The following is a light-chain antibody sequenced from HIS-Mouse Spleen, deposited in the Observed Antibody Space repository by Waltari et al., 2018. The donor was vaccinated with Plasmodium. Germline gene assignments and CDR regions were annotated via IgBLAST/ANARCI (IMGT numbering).Light chain of an antibody. CDR2: EDS. Sequence: SYELTQPPSVSVSPGQTARITCSGDALPKKYASWYQQKSGQAPVLVIYEDSKRPSGIPERFSGSSSGTMATLTISGAQVEDEADYYCYSTDSSGNHRVFGVGTKLTVL. V-gene: IGLV3-10*01. J-gene: IGLJ3*02. CDR3: YSTDSSGNHRV. CDR1: ALPKKY.